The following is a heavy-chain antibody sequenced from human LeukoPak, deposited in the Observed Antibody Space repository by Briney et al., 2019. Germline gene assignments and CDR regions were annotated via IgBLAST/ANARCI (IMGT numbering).Heavy chain of an antibody. D-gene: IGHD6-19*01. V-gene: IGHV3-30*04. Sequence: PGGSLRLSCAPSGFTFDDFAMHWVRQAPGKGLEWVALISYDGGNKNYADFVKGRFTISRDNSKNTLHLHMNSLRPEDTAVYYCARDPPFSSGWSQNHFDYWGQGTLVTVSS. CDR2: ISYDGGNK. J-gene: IGHJ4*02. CDR3: ARDPPFSSGWSQNHFDY. CDR1: GFTFDDFA.